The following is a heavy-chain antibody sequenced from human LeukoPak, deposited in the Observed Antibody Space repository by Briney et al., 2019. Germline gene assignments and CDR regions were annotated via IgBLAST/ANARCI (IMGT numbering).Heavy chain of an antibody. CDR2: FDPEDGET. V-gene: IGHV1-24*01. CDR3: ATEGPQLRNPFDY. Sequence: VASVKVSCKVSGYTLTELSMHWVRQAPGKGLEWMGGFDPEDGETIYAQKFQGRVTMTEDTSTDTAYMELSSLRSEDPAVYYCATEGPQLRNPFDYWGQGTLVTVSS. D-gene: IGHD1-14*01. J-gene: IGHJ4*02. CDR1: GYTLTELS.